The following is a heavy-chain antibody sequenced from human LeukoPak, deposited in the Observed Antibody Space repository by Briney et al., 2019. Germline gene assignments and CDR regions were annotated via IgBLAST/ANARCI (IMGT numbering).Heavy chain of an antibody. CDR1: GFTFSSYA. J-gene: IGHJ5*02. CDR2: ISGSGGST. D-gene: IGHD7-27*01. CDR3: AKDGGLWVSAHWGDT. Sequence: GGSLRLSCAASGFTFSSYAMSWVRQAPGKGLEWVSAISGSGGSTYYADSVKGRFTISRDNSKNTLYLQMNSLRAEDTAVYYCAKDGGLWVSAHWGDTWGRGTLVTVSS. V-gene: IGHV3-23*01.